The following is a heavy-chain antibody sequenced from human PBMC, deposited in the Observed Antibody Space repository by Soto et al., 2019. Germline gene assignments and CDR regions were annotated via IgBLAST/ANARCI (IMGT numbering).Heavy chain of an antibody. J-gene: IGHJ4*02. CDR1: GFTFNNYA. CDR3: AILGSSSWSPHYYFDY. CDR2: ITDSGDDT. V-gene: IGHV3-23*01. Sequence: EVQLLEFGGGLVQPGGSLRLSCAASGFTFNNYAMGWVRQAPGKGLEWVSAITDSGDDTYYIDSVKGRFTISRDNSKSTLYLQMNSLRAEDTAIYYCAILGSSSWSPHYYFDYWGQGTLVTVSS. D-gene: IGHD2-2*01.